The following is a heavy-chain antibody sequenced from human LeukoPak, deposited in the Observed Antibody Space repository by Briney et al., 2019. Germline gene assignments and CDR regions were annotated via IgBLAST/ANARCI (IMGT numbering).Heavy chain of an antibody. J-gene: IGHJ4*02. CDR1: GYTFTSYG. CDR3: ARWEWELPLPDDFDY. V-gene: IGHV1-18*01. D-gene: IGHD1-26*01. Sequence: ASVKVSCKASGYTFTSYGISWVRQAPGQGLEWMGWISAYNGNTNYAQKLQGRVTMTTDTPTSTAYMELRSLRSDDTAVYYCARWEWELPLPDDFDYWGQGTLVTVSS. CDR2: ISAYNGNT.